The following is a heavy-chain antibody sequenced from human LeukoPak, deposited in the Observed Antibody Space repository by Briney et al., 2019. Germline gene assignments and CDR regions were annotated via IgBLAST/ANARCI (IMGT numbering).Heavy chain of an antibody. V-gene: IGHV4-59*12. J-gene: IGHJ5*02. CDR3: ATRADRFDP. Sequence: SETLSLTCSVSGDSITSYYWSWIRQPPGRGLEWIGYVFHSGVTNYNPSLKSRVTLSLDTSKNQFSLKLKSVTAADTAVYFCATRADRFDPWGQGTLVTVSS. CDR2: VFHSGVT. CDR1: GDSITSYY.